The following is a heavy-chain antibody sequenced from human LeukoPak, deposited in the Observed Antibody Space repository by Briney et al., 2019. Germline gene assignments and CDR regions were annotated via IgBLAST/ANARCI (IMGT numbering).Heavy chain of an antibody. CDR1: GFTFDDYA. D-gene: IGHD6-13*01. J-gene: IGHJ3*02. Sequence: GGSLRLSCAASGFTFDDYAMHWVRQAPGKGLEWVSGISWNSGSIGYADSVKGRFTISRDNAENSLYLQMNSLRAEDTALYYCAKAELSRIAAAGTGAFDIWGQGTMVTVSS. V-gene: IGHV3-9*01. CDR2: ISWNSGSI. CDR3: AKAELSRIAAAGTGAFDI.